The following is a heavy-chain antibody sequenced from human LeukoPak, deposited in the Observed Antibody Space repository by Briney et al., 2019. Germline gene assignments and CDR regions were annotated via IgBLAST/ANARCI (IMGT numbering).Heavy chain of an antibody. D-gene: IGHD6-19*01. J-gene: IGHJ3*02. Sequence: ASVKVSCKASGYTFTSYGISWVRQAPGQGLEWMGWISAYNGYTNYAQKLQGRVTMTTDASTTTAYMELRSLRSDDTAVYYCAREHSSGRYRPESAFDIWGQGTMVTVSS. V-gene: IGHV1-18*01. CDR2: ISAYNGYT. CDR1: GYTFTSYG. CDR3: AREHSSGRYRPESAFDI.